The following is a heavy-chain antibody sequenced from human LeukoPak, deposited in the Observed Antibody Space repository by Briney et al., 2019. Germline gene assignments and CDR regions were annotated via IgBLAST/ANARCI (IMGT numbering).Heavy chain of an antibody. Sequence: SETLSLTXAVYGGSFGGYYWSWIRQAPGKGLEWLGEINHSGSTNYNPSLKSRVTISVDTSKNQFSLKLSSVTAADTAVYYCARLRGPGIAVAGTFDYWGQGTLVTVSS. CDR1: GGSFGGYY. J-gene: IGHJ4*02. CDR2: INHSGST. CDR3: ARLRGPGIAVAGTFDY. V-gene: IGHV4-34*01. D-gene: IGHD6-19*01.